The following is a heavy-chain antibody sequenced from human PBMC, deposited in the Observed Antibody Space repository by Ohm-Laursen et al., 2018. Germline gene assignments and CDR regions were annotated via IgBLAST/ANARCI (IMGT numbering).Heavy chain of an antibody. CDR1: GGSISSYY. D-gene: IGHD3-22*01. J-gene: IGHJ4*02. Sequence: TLSLTCTVSGGSISSYYWSWIRQPPGKGLEWIGYIYYSGSTNYNPSLKSRVTISVDTSKNQFSLKLSSVIAADTAVYYCASLGEVYYDSSGKGQKVDYWGQGTLVTVSS. CDR2: IYYSGST. V-gene: IGHV4-59*01. CDR3: ASLGEVYYDSSGKGQKVDY.